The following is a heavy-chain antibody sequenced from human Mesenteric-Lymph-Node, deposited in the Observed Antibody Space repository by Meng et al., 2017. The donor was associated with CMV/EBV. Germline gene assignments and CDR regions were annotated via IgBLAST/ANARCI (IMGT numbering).Heavy chain of an antibody. CDR1: GGSFSGSY. D-gene: IGHD2-15*01. V-gene: IGHV4-34*01. CDR3: ARGSDIPVNNY. Sequence: QVQLQQWGAGLWKPSETLSLTCAVYGGSFSGSYWSWIRQPPGKGLEWIGEINHSGVPNYNPSLKSRVTISLDRSKNQFSLKLSSVTAEDTAVYYCARGSDIPVNNYWGQGTLVTVSS. J-gene: IGHJ4*02. CDR2: INHSGVP.